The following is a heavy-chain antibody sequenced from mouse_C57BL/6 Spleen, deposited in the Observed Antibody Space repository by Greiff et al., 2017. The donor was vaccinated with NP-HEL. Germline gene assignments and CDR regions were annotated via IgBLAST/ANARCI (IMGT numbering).Heavy chain of an antibody. CDR2: ISSGGDYI. CDR3: TRDHVFSCYYAMDY. J-gene: IGHJ4*01. V-gene: IGHV5-9-1*02. Sequence: EVMLVESGEGLVKPGGSLKLSCAASGFTFSSYAMSWVRQTPEKRLEWVAYISSGGDYIYYADTVKGRFTISRDNARNTLYLQMSSLKSEDTAMYYCTRDHVFSCYYAMDYWGQGTSVTVSS. CDR1: GFTFSSYA.